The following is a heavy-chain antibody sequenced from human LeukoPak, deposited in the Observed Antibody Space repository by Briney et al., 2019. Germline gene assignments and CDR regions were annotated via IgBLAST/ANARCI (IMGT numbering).Heavy chain of an antibody. CDR2: ILSDGSKE. CDR1: GFTFSSYG. Sequence: GGSLRLSCAASGFTFSSYGMHWVRQAPGKGLEWVAVILSDGSKEFYTDSVKGRFTISRDNSKNTLYLQMNNLRAEDTAVYYCARDPTSIVGALDAFDIWGRGTMVTVSS. J-gene: IGHJ3*02. CDR3: ARDPTSIVGALDAFDI. D-gene: IGHD1-26*01. V-gene: IGHV3-33*01.